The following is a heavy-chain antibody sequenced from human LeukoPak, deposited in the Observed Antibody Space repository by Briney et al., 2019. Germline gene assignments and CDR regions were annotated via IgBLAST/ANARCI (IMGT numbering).Heavy chain of an antibody. V-gene: IGHV4-4*07. Sequence: SETLSLTCTISGGSISSYYWSWIRQPAGKGLEWIGRIYTSGSTNYNPSLKSRVTMSVDTSKNQFSLKLSSVTAADTAVYYCARDIFWSGSSNWFDPWGQGTLVTVSS. D-gene: IGHD3-3*01. CDR2: IYTSGST. J-gene: IGHJ5*02. CDR1: GGSISSYY. CDR3: ARDIFWSGSSNWFDP.